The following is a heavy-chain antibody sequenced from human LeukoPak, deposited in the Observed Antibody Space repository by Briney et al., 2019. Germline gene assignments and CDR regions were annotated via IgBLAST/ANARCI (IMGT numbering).Heavy chain of an antibody. J-gene: IGHJ4*02. CDR1: GFTFSSYG. D-gene: IGHD6-19*01. V-gene: IGHV3-30*02. CDR2: IRYDGSNK. CDR3: AKDLPIAVAGTFDY. Sequence: GGSLRLSCAASGFTFSSYGMSWVRQAPGKGLEWVAFIRYDGSNKYYADSVKGRFTISRDNSKNTLYLQMNSLRAEDTAVYYCAKDLPIAVAGTFDYWGQGTLVTVSS.